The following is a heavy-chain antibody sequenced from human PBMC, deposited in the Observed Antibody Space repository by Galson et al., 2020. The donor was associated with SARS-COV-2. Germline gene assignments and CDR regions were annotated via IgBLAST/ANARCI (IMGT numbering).Heavy chain of an antibody. CDR1: GGNFRSNS. CDR2: IIPIFGTP. CDR3: AITKNWPDAFDL. J-gene: IGHJ3*01. V-gene: IGHV1-69*13. Sequence: SVTVSCKASGGNFRSNSISWVRQAPGQGLEWLGRIIPIFGTPNYAQKFQGRVTITADESTTTAYMELSRLTSHDTAVYYCAITKNWPDAFDLWGQGTVVTVSS.